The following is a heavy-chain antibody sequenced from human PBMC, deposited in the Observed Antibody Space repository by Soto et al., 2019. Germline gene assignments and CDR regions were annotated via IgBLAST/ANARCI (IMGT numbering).Heavy chain of an antibody. Sequence: QVQLVESGGGVVQPGRSLRLSCAASGFTFRSHAMHWVRQAPGKGLEWVAIMSYDGNNQYYADSVKGRFTISRDNFKNTLHLQMNSLRAEDTAVYYCAKALGELSPESFDYWGQGILVTVSS. V-gene: IGHV3-30*18. CDR1: GFTFRSHA. CDR2: MSYDGNNQ. J-gene: IGHJ4*02. CDR3: AKALGELSPESFDY. D-gene: IGHD3-16*02.